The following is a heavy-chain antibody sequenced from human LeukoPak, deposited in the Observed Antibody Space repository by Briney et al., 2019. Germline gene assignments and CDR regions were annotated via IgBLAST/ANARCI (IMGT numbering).Heavy chain of an antibody. Sequence: SETLSLTCTVSDYSISSGYYWGWIRQPPGKGLEWIGNIYQSGSTSYNPSLKSRVTISVDTSRNQFSLRLSSVTAADTAVYYCARRIGYGSGSYHNYYYYGMDVWGQGTTVTVSS. CDR2: IYQSGST. D-gene: IGHD3-10*01. CDR3: ARRIGYGSGSYHNYYYYGMDV. CDR1: DYSISSGYY. V-gene: IGHV4-38-2*02. J-gene: IGHJ6*02.